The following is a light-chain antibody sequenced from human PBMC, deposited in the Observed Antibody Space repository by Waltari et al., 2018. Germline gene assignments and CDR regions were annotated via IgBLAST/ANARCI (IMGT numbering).Light chain of an antibody. CDR3: CSYVRNVTWV. CDR2: EDS. V-gene: IGLV2-23*01. J-gene: IGLJ3*02. CDR1: SSDVGGYSL. Sequence: QSALTQPASVSGSPGQSITLPCIGTSSDVGGYSLFSWYQQHPGKAPKLMIYEDSKRPAGVSNRLSGLKTGNTASLTISGLQAEDEADYYCCSYVRNVTWVFGGGTKLTVL.